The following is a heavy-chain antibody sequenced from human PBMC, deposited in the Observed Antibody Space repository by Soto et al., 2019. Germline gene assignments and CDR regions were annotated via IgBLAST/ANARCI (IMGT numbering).Heavy chain of an antibody. Sequence: ASVKVSCKASGYTFTNYGIHWVRQAPGQRLEWMGWINAGNGNTKYSQKFQGRVIITRDTSASTAYMELSSLRSEDTAVFSCARAGYSSGWYHWYFDFWGRGTLVTVSS. V-gene: IGHV1-3*01. CDR1: GYTFTNYG. J-gene: IGHJ2*01. CDR3: ARAGYSSGWYHWYFDF. D-gene: IGHD6-19*01. CDR2: INAGNGNT.